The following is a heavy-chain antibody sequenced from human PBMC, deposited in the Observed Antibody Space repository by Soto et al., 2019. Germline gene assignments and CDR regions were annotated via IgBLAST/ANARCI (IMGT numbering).Heavy chain of an antibody. J-gene: IGHJ4*02. CDR2: INEDGSVI. D-gene: IGHD5-12*01. V-gene: IGHV3-7*03. CDR3: ARDAGYNRFDY. CDR1: RFTFSSSW. Sequence: PGGSLRLSCSASRFTFSSSWMDWVRQAPGRGLEWVGNINEDGSVINYADSVRGRFTFSRDNAKNSLFLQMNSLRDEDSAVYYCARDAGYNRFDYWGQGTLVTVSS.